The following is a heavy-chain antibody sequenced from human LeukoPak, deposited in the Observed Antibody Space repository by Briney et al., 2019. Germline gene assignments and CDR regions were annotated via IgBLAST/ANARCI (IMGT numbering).Heavy chain of an antibody. CDR1: GYSFTGYY. D-gene: IGHD1-7*01. CDR2: INPKSGDT. V-gene: IGHV1-2*06. J-gene: IGHJ4*02. Sequence: GALVKVSCKASGYSFTGYYMHWVRQAPGQGLEWMGRINPKSGDTKYAQKFQGRVTMTRDTSISTAYMELSRLRSDDTAVFYCAREGDELFFDYWGQGTLVTVSS. CDR3: AREGDELFFDY.